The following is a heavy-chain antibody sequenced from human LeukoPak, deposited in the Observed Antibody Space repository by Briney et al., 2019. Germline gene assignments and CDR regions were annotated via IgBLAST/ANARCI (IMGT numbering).Heavy chain of an antibody. CDR3: ARVMGRYCSSTSCYVDY. J-gene: IGHJ4*02. Sequence: GGSLRLSCAASGFTFSSYAMHWVRQAPGKGLEYVSAISSNGGSTYYANSVKGRFTISRDNSKNTLYLQMNSLRAEDTAVYYCARVMGRYCSSTSCYVDYWGQGTLVTVSS. V-gene: IGHV3-64*01. D-gene: IGHD2-2*01. CDR2: ISSNGGST. CDR1: GFTFSSYA.